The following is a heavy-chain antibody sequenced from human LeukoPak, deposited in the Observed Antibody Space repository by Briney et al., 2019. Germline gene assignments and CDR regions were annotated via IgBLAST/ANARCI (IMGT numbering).Heavy chain of an antibody. V-gene: IGHV3-11*04. CDR2: ISSSGSTI. Sequence: SGGSLRLSCAASGFTVSSNYMSWVCQAPGKGLEWVSYISSSGSTIYYADSVKGRFTISRDSAKNSLYLQMNSLRAEDTAVYYCARLGAMGSTSSAMKTVEDAFDIWGQGTTVTVSS. CDR1: GFTVSSNY. J-gene: IGHJ3*02. D-gene: IGHD2-2*01. CDR3: ARLGAMGSTSSAMKTVEDAFDI.